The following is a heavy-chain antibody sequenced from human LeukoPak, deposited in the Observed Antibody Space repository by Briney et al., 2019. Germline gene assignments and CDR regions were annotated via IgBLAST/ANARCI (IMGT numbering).Heavy chain of an antibody. D-gene: IGHD1-26*01. Sequence: GGSLRLSCAASGFTFSSYSMSWVRQAPGKGLEWVSSISSSSSYIYYADSVKGRFTISRDNAKNSLYLQMNSLRAEDTAVYYCARDLGYSGSPSGYWGQGTLVTVSS. J-gene: IGHJ4*02. CDR2: ISSSSSYI. V-gene: IGHV3-21*01. CDR1: GFTFSSYS. CDR3: ARDLGYSGSPSGY.